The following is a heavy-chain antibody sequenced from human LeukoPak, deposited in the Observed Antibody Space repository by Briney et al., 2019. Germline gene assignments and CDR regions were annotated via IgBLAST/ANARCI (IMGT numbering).Heavy chain of an antibody. V-gene: IGHV3-7*01. CDR1: GFTFSSYW. D-gene: IGHD6-13*01. CDR3: ARGPSGFSSSGGVDY. J-gene: IGHJ4*02. CDR2: IKHDGSEK. Sequence: GGSLRLSCAASGFTFSSYWMSWVRQAPGKGPEWVANIKHDGSEKYYVDSVKGRFTISRDNAKNSLYLQMNSLRAEDTAVYYCARGPSGFSSSGGVDYWGQGTLVTVSS.